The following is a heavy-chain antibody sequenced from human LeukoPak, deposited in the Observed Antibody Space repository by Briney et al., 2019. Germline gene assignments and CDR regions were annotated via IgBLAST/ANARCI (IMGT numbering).Heavy chain of an antibody. CDR3: ARRYSSSWYAKYNWFDP. V-gene: IGHV4-39*01. CDR1: GGSVSSSSYY. Sequence: SETLSLTCTVSGGSVSSSSYYWGWIRQPPGKGLAWIGSIYYSGSTYYNPSLKSRVTISVDTSKNQFSLKLSSVTAADTAVYYCARRYSSSWYAKYNWFDPWGQGTLVTVSS. D-gene: IGHD6-13*01. CDR2: IYYSGST. J-gene: IGHJ5*02.